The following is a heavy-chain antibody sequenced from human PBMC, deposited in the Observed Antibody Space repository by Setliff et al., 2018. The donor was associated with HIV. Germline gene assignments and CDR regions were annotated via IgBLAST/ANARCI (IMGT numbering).Heavy chain of an antibody. J-gene: IGHJ3*01. Sequence: GASVKVSCKASGYTFTTYDINWVRQATGQGLEWMGWMNPNSGNTGYAERFQGRVTMTRHTSISTVYMELTSLRSEDMAVYYCARGLRQNRSNPDVFDVWGQGTVVTVSS. V-gene: IGHV1-8*02. D-gene: IGHD2-2*01. CDR2: MNPNSGNT. CDR3: ARGLRQNRSNPDVFDV. CDR1: GYTFTTYD.